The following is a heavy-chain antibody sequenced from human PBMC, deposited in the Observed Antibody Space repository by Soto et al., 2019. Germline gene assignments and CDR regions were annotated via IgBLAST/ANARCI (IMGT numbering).Heavy chain of an antibody. CDR1: GFPLSDYY. Sequence: GGSLRLSCATSGFPLSDYYMSWLRQAPGKGLEWLSHISPKSTYRNYADSVKGRFTISRDNTKSSLFLQMNSLGVEDTAVYYCARGGGGGLFEHWGQGVLVTVSS. CDR2: ISPKSTYR. CDR3: ARGGGGGLFEH. J-gene: IGHJ4*02. D-gene: IGHD2-21*01. V-gene: IGHV3-11*06.